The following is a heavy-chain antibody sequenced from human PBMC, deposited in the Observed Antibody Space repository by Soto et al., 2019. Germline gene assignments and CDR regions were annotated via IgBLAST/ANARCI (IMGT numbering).Heavy chain of an antibody. Sequence: EVQLVESGGGLVKPGGSLRLSCAASGFTFSSYSMNWVRQAPGKGLEWVSSISSSSSYIYYADSVKGRFTISRDNAKNSLYLQMNSLRAENTAVDYCARGNVIRCFDWLSETRDYWGQGTLVTGSS. CDR2: ISSSSSYI. CDR3: ARGNVIRCFDWLSETRDY. V-gene: IGHV3-21*01. D-gene: IGHD3-9*01. CDR1: GFTFSSYS. J-gene: IGHJ4*02.